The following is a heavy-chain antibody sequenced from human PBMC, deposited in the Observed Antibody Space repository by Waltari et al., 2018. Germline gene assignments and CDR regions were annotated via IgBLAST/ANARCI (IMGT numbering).Heavy chain of an antibody. CDR2: IYSGGST. J-gene: IGHJ6*02. Sequence: EVQLVESGGGLVQPGGSLSLSCAASGFTVSTHYMSWVRQAPGKGLEWVSVIYSGGSTYYADSVKGRFTISRDNSKNTLYLQMNSLRAEDTVVYYCARDLYLMDVWGQGTTVTVSS. V-gene: IGHV3-66*02. CDR3: ARDLYLMDV. CDR1: GFTVSTHY.